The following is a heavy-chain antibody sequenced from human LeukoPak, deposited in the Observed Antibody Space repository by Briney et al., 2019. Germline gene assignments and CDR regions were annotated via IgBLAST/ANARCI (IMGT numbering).Heavy chain of an antibody. CDR2: INSDGSST. CDR3: VRVRRDGYREFVY. CDR1: GFTFSSYL. D-gene: IGHD5-24*01. Sequence: GGSLRLSCAASGFTFSSYLMHWVRQAPGKGLVWVSRINSDGSSTYYADSVKGRFTISRDNAKNTLFLQMNSLRAEDTAVYYCVRVRRDGYREFVYWGQGTLVTVSS. J-gene: IGHJ4*02. V-gene: IGHV3-74*01.